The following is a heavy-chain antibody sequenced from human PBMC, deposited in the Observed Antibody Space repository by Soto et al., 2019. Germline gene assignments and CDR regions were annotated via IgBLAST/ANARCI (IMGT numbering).Heavy chain of an antibody. V-gene: IGHV1-18*04. CDR2: ISAYNGNT. Sequence: ASVRVSCKASGYTFTSYGISWVRQAPGQGLEWMGWISAYNGNTNYAQKLQGRVTMTTDTSTSTAYMELRSLRSDDTAVYYCARVEPLRLLEWLAPVDPWGQGTRVNV. J-gene: IGHJ5*02. CDR3: ARVEPLRLLEWLAPVDP. CDR1: GYTFTSYG. D-gene: IGHD3-3*01.